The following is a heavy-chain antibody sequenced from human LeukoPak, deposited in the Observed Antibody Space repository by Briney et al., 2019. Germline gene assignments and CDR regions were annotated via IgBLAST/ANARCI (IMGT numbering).Heavy chain of an antibody. CDR1: GYSISSGYY. Sequence: SETLSLTCTVSGYSISSGYYWGWIRQPPGRGLEWIGSIYHSGSTYYNPSLKSRVTISVDTSKNQFSLNLRSVTAADTAVYYCARSSGGDTTFDYWGQGTLVTVSS. J-gene: IGHJ4*02. CDR3: ARSSGGDTTFDY. CDR2: IYHSGST. D-gene: IGHD4-17*01. V-gene: IGHV4-38-2*02.